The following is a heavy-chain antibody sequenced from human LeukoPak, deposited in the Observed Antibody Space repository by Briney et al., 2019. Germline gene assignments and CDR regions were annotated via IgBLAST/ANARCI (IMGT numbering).Heavy chain of an antibody. CDR2: ITISGHTK. CDR1: GFDLSTYE. D-gene: IGHD1-14*01. V-gene: IGHV3-48*03. Sequence: GSLRLSCAASGFDLSTYEMNWVRQAPGKGLEWIADITISGHTKNYADSVKGRFSISRDNSKDTLYLEMNSLRAEDTAVYYCTKDAGPTFNWFDPWGQGTRVTVSS. J-gene: IGHJ5*02. CDR3: TKDAGPTFNWFDP.